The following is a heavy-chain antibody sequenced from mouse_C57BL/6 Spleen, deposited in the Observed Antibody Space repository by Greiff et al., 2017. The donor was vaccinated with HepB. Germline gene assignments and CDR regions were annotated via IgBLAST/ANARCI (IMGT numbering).Heavy chain of an antibody. CDR3: ARSPYYSNYDYAMDY. CDR1: GYTFTDYY. Sequence: VQLQQSGPVLVKPGASVKMSCKASGYTFTDYYMNWVKQSHGKSLEWIGVINPYNGGTSYNQKFKGKATLTVDKSSSTAYMELNSLTSEDSAVYYCARSPYYSNYDYAMDYWGQGTSVTVSS. J-gene: IGHJ4*01. CDR2: INPYNGGT. V-gene: IGHV1-19*01. D-gene: IGHD2-5*01.